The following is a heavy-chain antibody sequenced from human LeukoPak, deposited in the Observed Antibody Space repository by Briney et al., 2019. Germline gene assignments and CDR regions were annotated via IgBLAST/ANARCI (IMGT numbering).Heavy chain of an antibody. CDR2: INHSGST. D-gene: IGHD2-15*01. CDR1: GGSFSGYY. Sequence: PSETLSLTCAVYGGSFSGYYWSWIRQPPGKGLEWIGEINHSGSTNYSPSLKSRVTISVDTSKNQVSLKLSSVTAADTAVYYCARDGGGYCSGGTCSIDLWGQGILVTVSS. V-gene: IGHV4-34*01. J-gene: IGHJ4*02. CDR3: ARDGGGYCSGGTCSIDL.